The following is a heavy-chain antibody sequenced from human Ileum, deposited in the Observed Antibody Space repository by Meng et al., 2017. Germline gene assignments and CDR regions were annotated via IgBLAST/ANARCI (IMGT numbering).Heavy chain of an antibody. Sequence: QVSLALSGAEVKKPGASVKVSCKASGYTFTDYYIHWVRQAPGQGLEWMGRINPNSGATNYAQKFQGRVTLTSDTSISTVYMELSRLRSDDTAVYYCARSGESGSENYLVPWGQGTLVTVSS. CDR2: INPNSGAT. J-gene: IGHJ5*02. D-gene: IGHD3-10*01. V-gene: IGHV1-2*06. CDR1: GYTFTDYY. CDR3: ARSGESGSENYLVP.